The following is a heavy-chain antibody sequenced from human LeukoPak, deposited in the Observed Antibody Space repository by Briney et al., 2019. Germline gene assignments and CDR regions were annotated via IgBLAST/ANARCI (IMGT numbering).Heavy chain of an antibody. Sequence: SETLSLTCTVSGYSISSGYYWGWIRQPPGKGLEWIGSIYYSGSTYYNPSLKSRVTISVDTSKNQFSLKLSSVTAADTAVYYCARVGMATIRDYFDYWGQGTLVTVSS. D-gene: IGHD5-24*01. CDR2: IYYSGST. CDR1: GYSISSGYY. CDR3: ARVGMATIRDYFDY. J-gene: IGHJ4*02. V-gene: IGHV4-38-2*02.